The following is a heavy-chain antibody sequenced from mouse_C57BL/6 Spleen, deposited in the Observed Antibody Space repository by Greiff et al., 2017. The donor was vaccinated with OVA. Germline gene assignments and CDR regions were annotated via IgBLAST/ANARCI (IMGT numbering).Heavy chain of an antibody. J-gene: IGHJ1*03. Sequence: EVQLQQSGPELVKPGASVKIPCKASGYTFTDYNMDWVKQSHGKSLEWIGDINPNNGGTIYNQKFKGKATLTVDKSSSTAYMELRSLTSEDTAVYDCARTTGSYWYFDVWGTGTTVTVSS. CDR1: GYTFTDYN. V-gene: IGHV1-18*01. D-gene: IGHD4-1*02. CDR2: INPNNGGT. CDR3: ARTTGSYWYFDV.